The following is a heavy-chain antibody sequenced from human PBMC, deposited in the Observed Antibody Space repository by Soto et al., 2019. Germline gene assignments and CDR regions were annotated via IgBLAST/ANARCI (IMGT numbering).Heavy chain of an antibody. Sequence: GGPMGVAFAASGSTFSSYAMTWVPQAPGKGLEWVSAISGSGGSTYYADSVKGRFTISRDNSKNTVYLQMNNLRAEDTAVYYCAKATGLGWFEPWGQGTLVPVSS. D-gene: IGHD3-10*01. CDR3: AKATGLGWFEP. CDR2: ISGSGGST. CDR1: GSTFSSYA. J-gene: IGHJ5*02. V-gene: IGHV3-23*01.